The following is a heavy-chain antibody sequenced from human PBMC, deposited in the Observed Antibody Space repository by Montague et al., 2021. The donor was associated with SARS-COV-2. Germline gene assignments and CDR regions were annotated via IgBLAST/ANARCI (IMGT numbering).Heavy chain of an antibody. D-gene: IGHD4-11*01. CDR3: ARSGDPGTTVTYLY. Sequence: SETLSLTCTVSGGSISRYYWNWIRQSPGKGLEWIGYIYYTGSTSYNPSLNSRVSISVDTSNNQFSLRLSSVTAADTAVYYCARSGDPGTTVTYLYWGQGTLVTVSS. CDR1: GGSISRYY. V-gene: IGHV4-59*01. J-gene: IGHJ4*02. CDR2: IYYTGST.